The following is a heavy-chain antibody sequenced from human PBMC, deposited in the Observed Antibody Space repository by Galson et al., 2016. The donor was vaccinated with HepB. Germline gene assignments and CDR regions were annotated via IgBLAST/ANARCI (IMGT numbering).Heavy chain of an antibody. D-gene: IGHD4-11*01. CDR3: ARRPPVTGRSGHYSGS. CDR1: GYSFSSYW. J-gene: IGHJ4*02. Sequence: QSGAEVTKPGESLMISCKGSGYSFSSYWIGWVRQMPGKGLEWMGIISPGDSDTRYSPSFQGQVTISVDKAINTAYMQWISLKAPDSGIYYCARRPPVTGRSGHYSGSWVQGTLVTVTS. V-gene: IGHV5-51*01. CDR2: ISPGDSDT.